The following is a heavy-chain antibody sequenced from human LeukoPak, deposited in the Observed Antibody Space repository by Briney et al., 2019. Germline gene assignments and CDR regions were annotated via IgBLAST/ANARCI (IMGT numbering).Heavy chain of an antibody. CDR3: AREFSQYGSSSS. CDR1: GFTFSSYW. CDR2: IKQDGSEK. J-gene: IGHJ4*02. D-gene: IGHD6-6*01. Sequence: GGSLRLSCAASGFTFSSYWMSWVRQAPGKGLEWVANIKQDGSEKFYVDSVKGRLTISRDNAKKSVFLQMNSLRAEDTAVYYCAREFSQYGSSSSWGQGTLVTVSS. V-gene: IGHV3-7*01.